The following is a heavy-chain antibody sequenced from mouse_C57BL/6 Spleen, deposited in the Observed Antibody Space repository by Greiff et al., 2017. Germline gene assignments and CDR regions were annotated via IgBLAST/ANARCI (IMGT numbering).Heavy chain of an antibody. CDR3: ARRDSNYGAMDY. Sequence: QVQLQQPGAELVLPGASVKLSCKASGYTFTSYWMHWVQQRPGQGLEWIGEIDPSDSYTNYNQKFKGKSTLTVDKSSSTAYMQLSSLTSEDSAVYYCARRDSNYGAMDYWGKGTSVTVSA. D-gene: IGHD2-5*01. CDR1: GYTFTSYW. V-gene: IGHV1-69*01. J-gene: IGHJ4*01. CDR2: IDPSDSYT.